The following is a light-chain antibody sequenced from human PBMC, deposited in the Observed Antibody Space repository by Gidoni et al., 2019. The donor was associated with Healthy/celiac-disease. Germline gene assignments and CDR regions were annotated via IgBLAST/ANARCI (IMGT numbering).Light chain of an antibody. CDR2: WAS. J-gene: IGKJ2*04. Sequence: DIVMTQSPDSLAVSLGERATINCKSSQSVLYSSNNKNYLAWYQQKPGQPPKLLIYWASTRESGVPDRFSGSGSGTDFTLTISSLQAEDVAVYYCQQYYSTPWLCSFGQGTKLEIK. CDR1: QSVLYSSNNKNY. V-gene: IGKV4-1*01. CDR3: QQYYSTPWLCS.